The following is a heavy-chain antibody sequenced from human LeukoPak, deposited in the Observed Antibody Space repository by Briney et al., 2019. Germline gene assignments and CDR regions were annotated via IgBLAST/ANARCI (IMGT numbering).Heavy chain of an antibody. V-gene: IGHV4-59*01. CDR3: ARVYGSGYSGRFDP. J-gene: IGHJ5*02. D-gene: IGHD3-22*01. CDR1: GGSISSYY. Sequence: SETLSLTCTVSGGSISSYYWSWIRQPPGKGLEWIGYIYYSGSTNYNPSLKSRVTISVDTSKNQFSLKLSSVTAADTAVYYCARVYGSGYSGRFDPWDQGTLVTVSS. CDR2: IYYSGST.